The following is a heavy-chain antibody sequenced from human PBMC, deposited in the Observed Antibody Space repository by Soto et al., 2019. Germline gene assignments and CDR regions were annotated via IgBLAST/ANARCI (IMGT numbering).Heavy chain of an antibody. Sequence: GGSLRLSCAASGFTFSSYSMNWVRQAPGKGLEWVSSISSSSSYIYYADSVKGRFTISRDNSKNTLYLQMNSLRAEDTAVYYCENLPITMIDGDAFDIWGQGTMVTVSS. J-gene: IGHJ3*02. V-gene: IGHV3-21*04. CDR3: ENLPITMIDGDAFDI. CDR1: GFTFSSYS. CDR2: ISSSSSYI. D-gene: IGHD3-22*01.